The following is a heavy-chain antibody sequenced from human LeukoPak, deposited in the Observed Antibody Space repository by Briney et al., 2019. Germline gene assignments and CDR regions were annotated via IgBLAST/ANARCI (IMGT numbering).Heavy chain of an antibody. CDR1: GFTFSSYS. Sequence: GGSLRLSCAASGFTFSSYSMNWVRQAPGKGLEWVSSISSSSSYIYYADSAKGRFTISRDNAKNSLYLQMNSLRAEDTAVYYCARTGSYYYDRYFDYWGQGTLVTVSS. CDR3: ARTGSYYYDRYFDY. V-gene: IGHV3-21*01. CDR2: ISSSSSYI. J-gene: IGHJ4*02. D-gene: IGHD3-22*01.